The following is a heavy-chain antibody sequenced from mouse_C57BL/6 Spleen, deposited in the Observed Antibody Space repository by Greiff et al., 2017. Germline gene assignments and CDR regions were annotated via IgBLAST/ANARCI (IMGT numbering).Heavy chain of an antibody. D-gene: IGHD2-4*01. CDR1: GYTFTSYW. Sequence: VQLQQSGAELVKPGASVKLSCKASGYTFTSYWMHWVKQRPGQGLEWIGMIHPNSGSTNYNEKFKSKATLTVDKSSSTAYMQLSSLTSEDSAVYYCAREGTYDYDGYYFDYWGQGTTLTVSS. V-gene: IGHV1-64*01. J-gene: IGHJ2*01. CDR2: IHPNSGST. CDR3: AREGTYDYDGYYFDY.